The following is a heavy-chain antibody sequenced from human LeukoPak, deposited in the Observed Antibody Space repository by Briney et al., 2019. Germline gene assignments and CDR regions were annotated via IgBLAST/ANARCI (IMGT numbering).Heavy chain of an antibody. D-gene: IGHD3-16*01. CDR1: GFTFSSYS. CDR3: ARVGGHDRLFDY. Sequence: GGSLRLSCAASGFTFSSYSMNWVRQAPGKGLEWVSSISSSSSYIYYADSVKGRFTISRDNAKNSLYLQMNSLRAEDTAVYYCARVGGHDRLFDYWGQGTLVTVSS. J-gene: IGHJ4*02. V-gene: IGHV3-21*01. CDR2: ISSSSSYI.